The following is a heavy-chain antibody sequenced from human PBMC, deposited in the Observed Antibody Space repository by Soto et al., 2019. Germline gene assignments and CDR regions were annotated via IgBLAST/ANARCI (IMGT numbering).Heavy chain of an antibody. CDR1: GFTFSSYA. V-gene: IGHV3-30-3*01. Sequence: HPGGSLRLSCAASGFTFSSYAMHWVRQAPGKGLEWVAVISYDGSNKYYADSVKGRFTISRDNSKNTLYLQMNSLRAEDTAVYYCARVDYSSGLMDYWGQGTLVTVSS. CDR2: ISYDGSNK. D-gene: IGHD6-19*01. CDR3: ARVDYSSGLMDY. J-gene: IGHJ4*02.